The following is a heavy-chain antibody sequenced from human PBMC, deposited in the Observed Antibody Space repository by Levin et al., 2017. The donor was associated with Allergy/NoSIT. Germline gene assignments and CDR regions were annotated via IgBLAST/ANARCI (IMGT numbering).Heavy chain of an antibody. CDR2: VHNDETMNYNDGTT. CDR1: HSSVSTAYY. Sequence: SETLSLTCHVSHSSVSTAYYWGWIRQSPGKGLEWIGSVHNDETMNYNDGTTKYNPSLSSRVTISVDTSKNQFSLTLNSLTAADTGVYYCARGMWGNCVSTSCHLFDAWGQGTLVTVAS. V-gene: IGHV4-38-2*02. D-gene: IGHD2-2*01. J-gene: IGHJ4*02. CDR3: ARGMWGNCVSTSCHLFDA.